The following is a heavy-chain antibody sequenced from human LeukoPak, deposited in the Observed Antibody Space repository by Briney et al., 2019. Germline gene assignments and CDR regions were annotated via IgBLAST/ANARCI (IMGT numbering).Heavy chain of an antibody. V-gene: IGHV4-30-4*01. CDR3: ARRGYCSSTSCYGYYYYGMDV. CDR2: IYYSGST. D-gene: IGHD2-2*03. CDR1: GGSISSGDDY. J-gene: IGHJ6*02. Sequence: SQTLSLTCTVSGGSISSGDDYWSWIRQPPGTGLEWIGYIYYSGSTYYNPSLKSRVTISVDTSKNQLSLKLSSVTAADTAVYYCARRGYCSSTSCYGYYYYGMDVWGQGTTVTVSS.